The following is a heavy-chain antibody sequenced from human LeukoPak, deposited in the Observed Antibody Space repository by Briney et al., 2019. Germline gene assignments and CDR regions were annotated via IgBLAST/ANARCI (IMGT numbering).Heavy chain of an antibody. CDR2: ISGSGGST. Sequence: GGSLRLSCAASGFTFSSYSMSWVRQAPGKGLEWVSAISGSGGSTYYADSVKGRFTISRDNSKNTLYLQMNSLRAEDTAVYYCAKSSTVAEQWLVHWGQGTLVTVSS. D-gene: IGHD6-19*01. V-gene: IGHV3-23*01. CDR3: AKSSTVAEQWLVH. CDR1: GFTFSSYS. J-gene: IGHJ4*02.